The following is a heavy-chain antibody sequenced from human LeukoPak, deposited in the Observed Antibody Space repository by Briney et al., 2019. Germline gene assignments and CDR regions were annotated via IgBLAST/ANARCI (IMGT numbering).Heavy chain of an antibody. J-gene: IGHJ4*02. V-gene: IGHV3-33*01. D-gene: IGHD2-2*01. CDR1: GFTFSSYG. Sequence: LPGGSLRLSCAASGFTFSSYGMHWVRQAPGKGLERVAVIWYDGSNKYYADSVKGRFTISRDNSKNTLYLQMNSLRAEDAAVYYCARTQRYCSSTSCSLYYFDYWGQGTLVTVSS. CDR2: IWYDGSNK. CDR3: ARTQRYCSSTSCSLYYFDY.